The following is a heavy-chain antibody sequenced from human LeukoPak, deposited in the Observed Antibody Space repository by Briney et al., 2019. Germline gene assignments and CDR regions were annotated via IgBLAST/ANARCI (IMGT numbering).Heavy chain of an antibody. Sequence: GGSLRLSCAASGFTFSDYYMDWVRQAPGKGLEWVGLTRKKANGYTTEYAPSVKDIFTISRDDSKNSMYLQMNSLKTEDTAVYYCARTVGYSFKDWGQGTLVTVSS. CDR3: ARTVGYSFKD. D-gene: IGHD5-18*01. V-gene: IGHV3-72*01. CDR1: GFTFSDYY. J-gene: IGHJ4*02. CDR2: TRKKANGYTT.